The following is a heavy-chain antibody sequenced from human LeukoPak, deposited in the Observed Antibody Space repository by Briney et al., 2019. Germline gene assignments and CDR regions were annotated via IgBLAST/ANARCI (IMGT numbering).Heavy chain of an antibody. Sequence: GGSLRLSCAASGFTFSSYAMSWVRQAPGKGLEWVSGISGSGGSTYYADSVKGRSTISRDNSKNTLYLQMNSLTAEDTAVYYCAKDSVPYYYGSGSYPDYWGQGTLVTVSS. CDR3: AKDSVPYYYGSGSYPDY. D-gene: IGHD3-10*01. CDR2: ISGSGGST. V-gene: IGHV3-23*01. CDR1: GFTFSSYA. J-gene: IGHJ4*02.